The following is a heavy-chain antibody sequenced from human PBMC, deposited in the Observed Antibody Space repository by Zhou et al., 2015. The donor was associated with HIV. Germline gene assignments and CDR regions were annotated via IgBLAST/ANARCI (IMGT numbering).Heavy chain of an antibody. CDR1: GYTFTSYG. J-gene: IGHJ5*02. D-gene: IGHD2-2*01. CDR2: ISAYNGNT. Sequence: QVQLVQSGAEVKKPGASVKVSCKASGYTFTSYGISWVRQAPGQGLEWMGWISAYNGNTNYAQKLQGRVTMTTDTSTSTAYMELRSLRSDDTAVYYCARDRKFHIVVVPAANFWFDPWGQGTLVTVSS. CDR3: ARDRKFHIVVVPAANFWFDP. V-gene: IGHV1-18*01.